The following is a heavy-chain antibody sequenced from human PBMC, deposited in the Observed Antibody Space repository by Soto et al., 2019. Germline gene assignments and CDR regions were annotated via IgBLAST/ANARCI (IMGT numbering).Heavy chain of an antibody. J-gene: IGHJ3*02. CDR1: GGSISSGGYY. CDR3: AREWSGPEGRSSWPDDAFDI. V-gene: IGHV4-31*01. Sequence: QVQLQESGPGLVKPSQTLSLTCTVSGGSISSGGYYWSWIRQHPGKGLEWIGYISYSGSTYYNPSLNRQITTSVDTSKDQFSLKLCAVTAAGTAVYYRAREWSGPEGRSSWPDDAFDIWGQATMVTVTS. D-gene: IGHD6-13*01. CDR2: ISYSGST.